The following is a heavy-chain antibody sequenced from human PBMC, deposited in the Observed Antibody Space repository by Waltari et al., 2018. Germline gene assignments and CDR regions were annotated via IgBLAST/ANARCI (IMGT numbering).Heavy chain of an antibody. J-gene: IGHJ4*02. CDR3: ARDKSISGTTWGFDL. CDR2: IKGDGSKR. CDR1: GLTFSNYW. D-gene: IGHD1-20*01. Sequence: EVQLVESGGDLVQPGGSLRLSCVASGLTFSNYWMSWVRQAPGKGLEWVADIKGDGSKRYYVDSVKGRFTISRDNTNNSLYLEMNSLRVEDTAVYYCARDKSISGTTWGFDLLGQGTLVTISS. V-gene: IGHV3-7*03.